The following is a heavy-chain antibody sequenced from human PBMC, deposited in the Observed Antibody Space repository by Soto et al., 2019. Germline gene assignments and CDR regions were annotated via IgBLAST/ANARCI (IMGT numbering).Heavy chain of an antibody. CDR3: AKLNVGILYQREPFDY. Sequence: QPVGSLRLSCAASGFTFSSYAMSWVRQAPGKGLEWVSAISGSGGSTYYADSVKGRFTISRDNSKNTLYLQMNSLRAEDTAVYYCAKLNVGILYQREPFDYWGQGTLVTVSS. CDR2: ISGSGGST. V-gene: IGHV3-23*01. D-gene: IGHD2-8*01. J-gene: IGHJ4*02. CDR1: GFTFSSYA.